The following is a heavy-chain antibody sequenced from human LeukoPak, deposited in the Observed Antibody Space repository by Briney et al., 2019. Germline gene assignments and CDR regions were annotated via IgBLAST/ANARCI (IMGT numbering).Heavy chain of an antibody. D-gene: IGHD5-18*01. V-gene: IGHV4-39*07. CDR3: ARDKRHSYGRYFDH. CDR1: GGSLSSSRYY. J-gene: IGHJ4*02. Sequence: SETLSLTCTVSGGSLSSSRYYWGWIRQPPRKGLEWIGSIYYDGSTYQNPNPSLTSLFTISVDTSRNQFSLKLSSVTAADTAVYYCARDKRHSYGRYFDHWGQGALVTVSS. CDR2: IYYDGST.